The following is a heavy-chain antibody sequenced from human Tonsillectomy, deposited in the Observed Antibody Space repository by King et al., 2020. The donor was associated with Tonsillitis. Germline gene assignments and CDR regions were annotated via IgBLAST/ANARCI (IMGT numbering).Heavy chain of an antibody. CDR1: GFSLNNPRMA. V-gene: IGHV2-26*01. CDR2: IYSNDEK. J-gene: IGHJ5*02. D-gene: IGHD2/OR15-2a*01. Sequence: VTLKESGPVLVKPTETLTLTCTVSGFSLNNPRMAVSWIRQPPGKALEWLAHIYSNDEKLYSTSLKNRLTVSKDTSKSQVVLTMTNMDPVDTATYYCARINSLYDSETRGYNWFAPWGQGTLVTVSS. CDR3: ARINSLYDSETRGYNWFAP.